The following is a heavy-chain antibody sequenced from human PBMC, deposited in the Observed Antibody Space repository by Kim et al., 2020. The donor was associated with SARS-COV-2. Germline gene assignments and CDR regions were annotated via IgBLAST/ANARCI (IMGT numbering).Heavy chain of an antibody. CDR1: GFTFSSYG. CDR3: ARALTVPGGYYGMDV. Sequence: GGSLRLSCAASGFTFSSYGMHWVRQAPGKGLEWVAVIWYDGSNKYYADSVKGRFTISRDNSKNTLYLQMNSLRAEDTAVYYCARALTVPGGYYGMDVWGQGTTVTVSS. V-gene: IGHV3-33*01. CDR2: IWYDGSNK. J-gene: IGHJ6*02. D-gene: IGHD7-27*01.